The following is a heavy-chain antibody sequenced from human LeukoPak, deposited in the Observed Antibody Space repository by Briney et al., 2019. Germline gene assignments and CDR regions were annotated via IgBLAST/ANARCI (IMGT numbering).Heavy chain of an antibody. V-gene: IGHV1-2*02. J-gene: IGHJ6*03. CDR3: ARAQNGKQYSSSPQFYYYYYYMDV. D-gene: IGHD6-6*01. CDR2: INPNSGGT. Sequence: ASVKVSCKASGYTFTGYYMRWVRQAPGQGLEWMGWINPNSGGTNYAQKFQGRVTMTRDTSISTAYMELSRLRSDDTAVYYCARAQNGKQYSSSPQFYYYYYYMDVWGKGTTVTVSS. CDR1: GYTFTGYY.